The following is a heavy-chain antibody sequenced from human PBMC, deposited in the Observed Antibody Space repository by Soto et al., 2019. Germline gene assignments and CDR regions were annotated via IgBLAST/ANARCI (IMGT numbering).Heavy chain of an antibody. V-gene: IGHV1-2*02. CDR3: ARPSSNTPPLGAFDI. CDR1: GYTFTGYY. Sequence: ASVKVSCKASGYTFTGYYMHWVRQAPGQGLEWMGWINPNCGGTNYAQKFQGRVTMTRDTSISTAYMELSRLRSDDTAVYYCARPSSNTPPLGAFDIWGQGTMVTVSS. J-gene: IGHJ3*02. D-gene: IGHD2-2*02. CDR2: INPNCGGT.